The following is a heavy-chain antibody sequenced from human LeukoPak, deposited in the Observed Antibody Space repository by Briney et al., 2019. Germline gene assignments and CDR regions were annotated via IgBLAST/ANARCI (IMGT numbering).Heavy chain of an antibody. CDR3: ARELTYYYDSSGYYSPYFDY. D-gene: IGHD3-22*01. CDR1: GGTFSSYA. CDR2: IIPILGIA. Sequence: SVKVSCKASGGTFSSYAISWVRQAPGQGLEWMGRIIPILGIANYAQKFQGRVTITADKSTSTAYMELSSLRSEDTAVYYCARELTYYYDSSGYYSPYFDYWGQGTLVTVSS. J-gene: IGHJ4*02. V-gene: IGHV1-69*04.